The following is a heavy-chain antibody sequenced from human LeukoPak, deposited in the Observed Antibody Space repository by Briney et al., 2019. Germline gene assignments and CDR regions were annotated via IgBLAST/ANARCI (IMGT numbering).Heavy chain of an antibody. CDR2: IIVYNGNT. Sequence: ASVKVSCKASGYTFTSYGMSWVRQAPGQGLEWIGWIIVYNGNTNYAQKLQGRVTMTTDTSTSTAYMELRSLRSDDTAVYYCARDVVVPAAMARGWSCWGQGALVTVSS. CDR3: ARDVVVPAAMARGWSC. J-gene: IGHJ4*02. CDR1: GYTFTSYG. D-gene: IGHD2-2*01. V-gene: IGHV1-18*04.